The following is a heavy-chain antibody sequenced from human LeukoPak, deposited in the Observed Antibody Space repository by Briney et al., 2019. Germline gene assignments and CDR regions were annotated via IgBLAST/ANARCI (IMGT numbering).Heavy chain of an antibody. CDR2: ISYDGSIK. Sequence: GGSLRLSCAASGFTFSSYAMHWVRQAPGKGLEWVAVISYDGSIKYYADSVKGRFTISRDNSKNTLYLQMNSLRAEDTAVYYCARGPTGYYTFDYWGQGTLVTVSS. D-gene: IGHD3/OR15-3a*01. V-gene: IGHV3-30-3*01. CDR3: ARGPTGYYTFDY. J-gene: IGHJ4*02. CDR1: GFTFSSYA.